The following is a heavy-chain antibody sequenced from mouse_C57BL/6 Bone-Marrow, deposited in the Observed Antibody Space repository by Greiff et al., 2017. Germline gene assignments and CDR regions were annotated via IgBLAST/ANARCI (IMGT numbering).Heavy chain of an antibody. CDR3: ARRGYYYGSSPFAY. CDR2: IHPNRGST. Sequence: QVQLQQPGAELVKPGASVKLSCKASGYTFTSYWMHWVKQRPGQGLEWIGMIHPNRGSTNYNEKFKSKATLTVDKSSSTAYMQLSSLTSEDSAVYYCARRGYYYGSSPFAYWGQGTLVTVSA. D-gene: IGHD1-1*01. J-gene: IGHJ3*01. CDR1: GYTFTSYW. V-gene: IGHV1-64*01.